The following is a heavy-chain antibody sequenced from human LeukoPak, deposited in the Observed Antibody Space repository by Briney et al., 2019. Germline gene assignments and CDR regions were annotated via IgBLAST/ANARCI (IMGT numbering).Heavy chain of an antibody. CDR3: AREGGGSYGHFDC. V-gene: IGHV3-30-3*01. CDR2: ISYDGSNK. CDR1: GFTFSSYA. Sequence: GGSLRLSCAASGFTFSSYAMHWVRQAPGKGLEWVAVISYDGSNKYYADSVKGRFTISRDNSKNTLYLQMNSLRAEDTAVYYCAREGGGSYGHFDCWGQGTLVTVSS. J-gene: IGHJ4*02. D-gene: IGHD1-26*01.